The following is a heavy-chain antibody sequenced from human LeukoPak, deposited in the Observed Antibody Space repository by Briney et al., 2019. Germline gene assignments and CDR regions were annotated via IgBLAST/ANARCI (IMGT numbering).Heavy chain of an antibody. D-gene: IGHD2-2*01. CDR1: GFTFISAW. CDR3: ASDWYHAIDY. V-gene: IGHV3-74*03. CDR2: ITSDGSST. Sequence: GGSLRLSCAASGFTFISAWMHWVRHPPGKGLVWVARITSDGSSTTYAESVKGRFTISRDNAKNTLYLQMDSLRAEDTATYYCASDWYHAIDYWGQGTLVTVSS. J-gene: IGHJ4*02.